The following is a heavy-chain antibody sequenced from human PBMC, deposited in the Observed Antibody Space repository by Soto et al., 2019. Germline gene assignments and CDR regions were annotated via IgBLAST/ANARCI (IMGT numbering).Heavy chain of an antibody. CDR1: GGSFSGYY. J-gene: IGHJ4*02. CDR2: INHSGST. D-gene: IGHD6-13*01. CDR3: ASGVDSSSWEKY. Sequence: TSETLSLTCAVYGGSFSGYYWSWIRQPPGKGLEWIGEINHSGSTNYNPSLKSRVTISVDTYKNQYSLKLSSVTAADTAVYYCASGVDSSSWEKYWGQGTLVTVSS. V-gene: IGHV4-34*01.